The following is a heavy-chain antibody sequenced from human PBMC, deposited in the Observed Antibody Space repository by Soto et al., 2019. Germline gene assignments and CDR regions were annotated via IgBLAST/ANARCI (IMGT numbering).Heavy chain of an antibody. J-gene: IGHJ4*02. D-gene: IGHD3-22*01. V-gene: IGHV4-39*01. CDR1: GGSISSSSYY. Sequence: QLQLQESGPGLVKPSETLSLTCTVSGGSISSSSYYWGWIRQPPGKGLEWIGSIYYSGSTYYNPPLKSRVTIAVDTSTNQFYLKLSSVTAADTAVYYCARLVYDSSGYRPGWGQGTLVTVSS. CDR3: ARLVYDSSGYRPG. CDR2: IYYSGST.